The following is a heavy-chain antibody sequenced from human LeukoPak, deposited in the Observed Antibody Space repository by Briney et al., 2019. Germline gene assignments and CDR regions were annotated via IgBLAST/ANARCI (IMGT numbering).Heavy chain of an antibody. D-gene: IGHD6-13*01. Sequence: GGSLRLSCAVSGFTFSSYAMSWVRQAPGEGLEWVSGFSGSGGRTYYADSVKGRFTISRDNSKNTVHLQMNSLRVEDTAVYYCAKSLRERREFIPAGGTLNRLFDYWGQGTLVTVSS. CDR2: FSGSGGRT. J-gene: IGHJ4*02. CDR3: AKSLRERREFIPAGGTLNRLFDY. V-gene: IGHV3-23*01. CDR1: GFTFSSYA.